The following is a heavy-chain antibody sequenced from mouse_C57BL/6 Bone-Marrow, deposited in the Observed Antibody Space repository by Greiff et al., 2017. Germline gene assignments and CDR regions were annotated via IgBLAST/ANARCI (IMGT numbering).Heavy chain of an antibody. CDR2: IYPSDSET. CDR1: GYTFTSYW. V-gene: IGHV1-61*01. D-gene: IGHD2-3*01. J-gene: IGHJ3*01. CDR3: AKGDGYSSWFAY. Sequence: QVQLQQPGAELVRPGSSVKLSCKASGYTFTSYWMDWVKQRPGQGLEWIGNIYPSDSETHYNQKFKDKATLTVDKYSSPAYMQLSSLTYEDSAVYYCAKGDGYSSWFAYWGQGTLVTVSA.